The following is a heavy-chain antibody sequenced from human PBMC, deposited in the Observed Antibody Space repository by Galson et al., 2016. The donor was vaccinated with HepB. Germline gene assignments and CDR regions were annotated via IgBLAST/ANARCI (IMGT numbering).Heavy chain of an antibody. CDR3: AKDMDYDSSGYYSPFQH. CDR2: ISGSGGST. D-gene: IGHD3-22*01. J-gene: IGHJ1*01. Sequence: SLRLSCAASGFTFSSYAMRWVRQAPGKGLEWVSAISGSGGSTYYAGSVKGRFTISRDNSKNTLYLQMNSLRAEDTAVYYCAKDMDYDSSGYYSPFQHWGQGTLVTVSS. V-gene: IGHV3-23*01. CDR1: GFTFSSYA.